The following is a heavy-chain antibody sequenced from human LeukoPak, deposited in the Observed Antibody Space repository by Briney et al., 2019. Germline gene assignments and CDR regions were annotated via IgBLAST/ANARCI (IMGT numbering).Heavy chain of an antibody. D-gene: IGHD3-3*01. CDR3: ATDRGWRTSGYYLYYFES. V-gene: IGHV3-7*01. J-gene: IGHJ4*02. Sequence: GGSLRLSCAASGFILSGYFMSWVRQAPGKGLEWVASIKHDGSEEYYVDSVRGRFTTSRDNTKSSLYLQMSSLRAEDTAVYYCATDRGWRTSGYYLYYFESWGQGTLVTVSS. CDR2: IKHDGSEE. CDR1: GFILSGYF.